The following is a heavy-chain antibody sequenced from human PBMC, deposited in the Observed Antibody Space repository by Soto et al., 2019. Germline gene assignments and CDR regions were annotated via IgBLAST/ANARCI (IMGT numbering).Heavy chain of an antibody. V-gene: IGHV1-2*02. CDR3: ARVGEELLWFGELFPYYFDY. CDR1: GYTFTGYY. D-gene: IGHD3-10*01. J-gene: IGHJ4*02. CDR2: INPNSGGT. Sequence: ASVKVSCKASGYTFTGYYMRWVRQAPGQGLEWMGWINPNSGGTNYAQKFQGRVTRTRDTSISTAYMELSRLRSDDTAVYYCARVGEELLWFGELFPYYFDYWGQGTLVTVSS.